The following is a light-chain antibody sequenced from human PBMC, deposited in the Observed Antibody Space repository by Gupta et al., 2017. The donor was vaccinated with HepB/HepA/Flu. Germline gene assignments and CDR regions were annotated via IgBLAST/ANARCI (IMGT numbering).Light chain of an antibody. J-gene: IGKJ2*03. CDR3: HINESMRRS. V-gene: IGKV1-39*01. CDR1: QSISRY. Sequence: DSQMTQSPSSLSASVGDRVTVTCPASQSISRYLNWFQQKPGKAPKLLIYAASSLQRGVPSRFSGRRSAGDFTLTISSMQPEDIATYYCHINESMRRSLGQGTRLE. CDR2: AAS.